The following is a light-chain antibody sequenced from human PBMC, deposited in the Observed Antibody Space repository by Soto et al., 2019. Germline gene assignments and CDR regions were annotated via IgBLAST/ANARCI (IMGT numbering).Light chain of an antibody. Sequence: DIQMTQSPSSLSASVGDRVTITCRASQGISNSLAWFQQKPGKAPKSLIYAASNLRSGVPSKFSGSGYGTDFTLTISSLQPEDFATYYCQQYKTYPLTFGGGPKVEIK. J-gene: IGKJ4*01. CDR1: QGISNS. V-gene: IGKV1-16*02. CDR3: QQYKTYPLT. CDR2: AAS.